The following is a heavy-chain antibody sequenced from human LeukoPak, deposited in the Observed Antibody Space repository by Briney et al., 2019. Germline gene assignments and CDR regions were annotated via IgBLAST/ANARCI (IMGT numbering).Heavy chain of an antibody. CDR2: ISGSGGST. Sequence: GGTLRLSCAASGFTFSSYGMSWVRQAPGKGLEWVSAISGSGGSTYYADSVKGRFTISRDNSKNTLYLQMNSLRAEDTAVYYCAKAGSVLGYCSGGSCYDDYWGQGTLVTVSS. D-gene: IGHD2-15*01. CDR1: GFTFSSYG. CDR3: AKAGSVLGYCSGGSCYDDY. V-gene: IGHV3-23*01. J-gene: IGHJ4*02.